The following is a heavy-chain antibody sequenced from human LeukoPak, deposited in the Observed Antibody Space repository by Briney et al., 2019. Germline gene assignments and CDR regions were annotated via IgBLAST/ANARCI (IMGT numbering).Heavy chain of an antibody. D-gene: IGHD6-6*01. V-gene: IGHV4-4*07. CDR2: IHTSGST. Sequence: SSETLSLTCTVSGGSISTYYWSWIRQPAGRGLEWIGHIHTSGSTDYNPSLKSRVTMSVDTSKKQFSLRLSSVTAADTAMYYCAREGSMTSRPFVSIDYWGQGTLVTVSS. CDR3: AREGSMTSRPFVSIDY. CDR1: GGSISTYY. J-gene: IGHJ4*02.